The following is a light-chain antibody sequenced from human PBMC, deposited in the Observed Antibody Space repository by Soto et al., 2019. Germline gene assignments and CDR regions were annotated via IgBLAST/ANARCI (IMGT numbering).Light chain of an antibody. CDR1: QSISSDS. CDR2: GAS. V-gene: IGKV3-20*01. CDR3: QQYGRSTRT. Sequence: EIVLTQSPGTLSFSPGERATLSCRASQSISSDSLAWYQQKPGQAPRLLLYGASNRATGIPDRFSGSGSGTDFTLTISRLEPEDFAVYYCQQYGRSTRTFGQGTKVESK. J-gene: IGKJ1*01.